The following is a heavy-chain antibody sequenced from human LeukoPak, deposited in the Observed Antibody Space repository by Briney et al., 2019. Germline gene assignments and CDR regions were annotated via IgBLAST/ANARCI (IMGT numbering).Heavy chain of an antibody. J-gene: IGHJ3*02. CDR2: IIPVFGPP. CDR1: GGTFSSYA. Sequence: SVKVSCKASGGTFSSYAISWVRQAPEQGLEWMGGIIPVFGPPNNAQKFQDRVTITADESTSTAYMELSSLTSEDTAMYYCARDRSSGTFDSFGIWGPGTMVTVSS. V-gene: IGHV1-69*13. CDR3: ARDRSSGTFDSFGI. D-gene: IGHD1-26*01.